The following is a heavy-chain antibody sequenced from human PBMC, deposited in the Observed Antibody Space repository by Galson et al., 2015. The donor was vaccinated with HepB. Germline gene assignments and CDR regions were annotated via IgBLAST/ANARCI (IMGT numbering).Heavy chain of an antibody. D-gene: IGHD3-16*02. V-gene: IGHV3-23*01. CDR1: GFTFSSYA. Sequence: SLRLSCAASGFTFSSYAMSWVRQAPGKGLEWVSAISGSGGSTYYADSVKGQFTISRDNSKNTLYLQMNSLRAEDTAVYYCAKDQIPYDYVWGIYHSFDYGGQGTLVTVSS. J-gene: IGHJ4*02. CDR3: AKDQIPYDYVWGIYHSFDY. CDR2: ISGSGGST.